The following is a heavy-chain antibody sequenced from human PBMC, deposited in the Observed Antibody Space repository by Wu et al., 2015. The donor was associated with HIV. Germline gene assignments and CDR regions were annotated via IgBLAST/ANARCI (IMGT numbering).Heavy chain of an antibody. CDR2: IIPYLWYQL. CDR1: GYTFTSYG. Sequence: QVQLVQSGAEVKKPGASVKVSCKASGYTFTSYGISWVRQAPGQGLEWMGGIIPYLWYQLNYAQKFQGRVTITADESTSTAYMELSSLRSEDTAVYYCARVPRIAAAPVSWGQGTLV. J-gene: IGHJ5*02. CDR3: ARVPRIAAAPVS. D-gene: IGHD6-13*01. V-gene: IGHV1-69*13.